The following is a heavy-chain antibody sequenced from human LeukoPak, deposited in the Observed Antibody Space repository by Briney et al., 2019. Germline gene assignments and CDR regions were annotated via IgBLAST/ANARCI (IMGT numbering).Heavy chain of an antibody. D-gene: IGHD2-8*01. CDR1: VFTFSGDG. CDR2: ISYDVSNK. J-gene: IGHJ4*02. V-gene: IGHV3-30*18. CDR3: AKDSIVLMVYAHFDY. Sequence: PGGALRLSCAASVFTFSGDGMHGVRQAPGTGLEWVAVISYDVSNKYYADSVKGRFTISRDNSKKTLYLQMNSLRAEDTAVYYCAKDSIVLMVYAHFDYWGQGTLVTVSS.